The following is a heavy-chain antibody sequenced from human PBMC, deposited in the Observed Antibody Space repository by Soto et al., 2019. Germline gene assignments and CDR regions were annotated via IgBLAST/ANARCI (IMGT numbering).Heavy chain of an antibody. CDR2: IWYDGSNK. CDR3: ARVDCSGGSCYLPVDY. D-gene: IGHD2-15*01. V-gene: IGHV3-33*01. CDR1: GFTFSSYG. J-gene: IGHJ4*02. Sequence: GGSLRLSCAASGFTFSSYGMHWVRQAPGKGLEWVAVIWYDGSNKYYADSVKGRFTISRDNSKNTLYLQMNSLRAEDTAVYYCARVDCSGGSCYLPVDYWGQGTLVTVSS.